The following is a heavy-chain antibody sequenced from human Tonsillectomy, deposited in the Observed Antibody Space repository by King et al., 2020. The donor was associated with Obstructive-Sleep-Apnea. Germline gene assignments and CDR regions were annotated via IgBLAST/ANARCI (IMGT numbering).Heavy chain of an antibody. J-gene: IGHJ4*02. D-gene: IGHD2-15*01. CDR1: GFTFSSYD. V-gene: IGHV3-13*04. CDR3: ARAGCSGGSCYSNFFDY. Sequence: VQLVESGGGLVQPGGSLRLSCAASGFTFSSYDMHWVRQATGKGLEWVSAIGNGGDTYYPGSMQGRFTISRENAKNTLYLQMNSLRAGDTAVYYCARAGCSGGSCYSNFFDYWGQGTLVTVSS. CDR2: IGNGGDT.